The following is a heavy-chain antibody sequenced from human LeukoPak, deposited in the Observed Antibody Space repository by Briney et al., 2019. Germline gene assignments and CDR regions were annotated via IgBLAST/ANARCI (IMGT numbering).Heavy chain of an antibody. V-gene: IGHV1-18*01. Sequence: ASVKVSCKASGYTFTSYGISWVRQAPGQGLEWMGWISAYNGNTNYAQKLQGRVTMTTDTSTSTAYMELRSLRSDDTAVYYCEVLDVGAVIAVSVRGQGTLVTVSS. CDR2: ISAYNGNT. D-gene: IGHD6-19*01. CDR3: EVLDVGAVIAVSV. J-gene: IGHJ4*02. CDR1: GYTFTSYG.